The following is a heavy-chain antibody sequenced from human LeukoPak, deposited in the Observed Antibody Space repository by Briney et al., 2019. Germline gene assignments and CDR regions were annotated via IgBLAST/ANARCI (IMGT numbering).Heavy chain of an antibody. CDR3: ARASLGYCSGGSCYISP. D-gene: IGHD2-15*01. Sequence: GASVTVSCKSSGYTFTNYGIRWVRPPRGQGLAWMGWISAYNGNTNSTQKLQGRVTMTTDTSTSTAYMELRSLRSDDTAVYYCARASLGYCSGGSCYISPWGQGTLVTVSS. CDR1: GYTFTNYG. CDR2: ISAYNGNT. V-gene: IGHV1-18*01. J-gene: IGHJ5*02.